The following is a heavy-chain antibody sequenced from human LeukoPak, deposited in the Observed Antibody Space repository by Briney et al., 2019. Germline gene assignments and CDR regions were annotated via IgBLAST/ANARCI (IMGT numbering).Heavy chain of an antibody. J-gene: IGHJ4*02. Sequence: GGSLRLSCAASGFTFSSYSMNWVRQAPGKGLEWVSSISSSSSYIYYADSVKGRFTISRDNAKNSLYLQMSSLRAEDTAVYYCARDLGRGYSSSWYGGYWGQGILVTVSS. V-gene: IGHV3-21*01. CDR2: ISSSSSYI. CDR1: GFTFSSYS. D-gene: IGHD6-13*01. CDR3: ARDLGRGYSSSWYGGY.